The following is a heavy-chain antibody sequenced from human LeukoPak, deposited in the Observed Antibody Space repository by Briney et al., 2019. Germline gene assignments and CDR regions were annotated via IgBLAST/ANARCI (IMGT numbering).Heavy chain of an antibody. D-gene: IGHD5-12*01. V-gene: IGHV1-2*02. Sequence: ASVKVSCTASRYTFTDYYIHWVRQAPGQGLEWMGWINPNSGGTTYGQKFQGRVTVTRDTSITTAYMELSRMASDDTAIYYCSRDQGGYSGFDYDYWGQGTLVTVSS. CDR1: RYTFTDYY. CDR3: SRDQGGYSGFDYDY. CDR2: INPNSGGT. J-gene: IGHJ4*02.